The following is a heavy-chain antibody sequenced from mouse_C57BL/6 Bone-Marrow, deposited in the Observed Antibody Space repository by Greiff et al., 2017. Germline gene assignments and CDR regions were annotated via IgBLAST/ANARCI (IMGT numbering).Heavy chain of an antibody. J-gene: IGHJ4*01. Sequence: EVQLQQPGAELVRPGSSVKMSCKTSGYTFTRYGLNWVKQRPGQGLEWIGYIYIGNGYTEYNEKFKGKATLTSDTSSSTAYMQLSSLTSEDSAIYVYARGDHYYDSRYCAMDYWGQGTSVTGSS. CDR3: ARGDHYYDSRYCAMDY. D-gene: IGHD1-1*01. CDR1: GYTFTRYG. CDR2: IYIGNGYT. V-gene: IGHV1-58*01.